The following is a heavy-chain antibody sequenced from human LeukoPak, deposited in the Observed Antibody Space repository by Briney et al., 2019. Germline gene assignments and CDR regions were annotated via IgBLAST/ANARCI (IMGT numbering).Heavy chain of an antibody. CDR3: ARVMAYSYGALFDY. J-gene: IGHJ4*02. CDR1: GGSVSGYY. CDR2: INHSGST. V-gene: IGHV4-34*01. D-gene: IGHD5-18*01. Sequence: SETLSLTCAVYGGSVSGYYWSWIRQPPGKGLEWIGEINHSGSTNYNPSLKSRVTISVDTSKNQLSLKLSSVTAADTAVYYCARVMAYSYGALFDYWGQGTLVTVSS.